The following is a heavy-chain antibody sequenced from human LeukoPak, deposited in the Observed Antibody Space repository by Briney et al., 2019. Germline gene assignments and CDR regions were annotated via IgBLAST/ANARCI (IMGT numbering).Heavy chain of an antibody. CDR1: GGSFSGYY. CDR2: INHSGST. J-gene: IGHJ4*02. CDR3: ARWEGGSYYDFDY. D-gene: IGHD1-26*01. Sequence: SETLSLTCAVYGGSFSGYYWSWIRRPPGKGLEGIGEINHSGSTNYNPSLKSRVTISVDTSKNQFSLKLSSVTAADTAVYYCARWEGGSYYDFDYWGQGTLVTVSS. V-gene: IGHV4-34*01.